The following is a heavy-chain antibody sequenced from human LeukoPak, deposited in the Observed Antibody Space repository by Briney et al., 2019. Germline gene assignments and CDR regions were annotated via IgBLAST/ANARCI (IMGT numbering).Heavy chain of an antibody. CDR2: ISFYNGDT. Sequence: ASVKVSCKAPGYTFSKYGISWVRQAPGQGLEWMGWISFYNGDTKYGQHVQDRVTLTTDTPASTAYMELRNLRSDDTAVYYCARDNKRDIVIIPDAPFDYWGQGTLVTVSS. CDR1: GYTFSKYG. CDR3: ARDNKRDIVIIPDAPFDY. D-gene: IGHD2-2*01. J-gene: IGHJ4*02. V-gene: IGHV1-18*01.